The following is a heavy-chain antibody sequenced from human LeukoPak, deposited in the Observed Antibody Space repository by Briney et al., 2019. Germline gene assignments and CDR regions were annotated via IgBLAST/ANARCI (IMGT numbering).Heavy chain of an antibody. CDR1: GFTFSSYA. Sequence: GGSLRLSCAASGFTFSSYAMHWVRQAPGKGLEWVAVISYDGSNKYYADSVKGRFTISRDNSKNTLYLQMNSLRAEDTAVYYCARSPYYYDSSGYSGLDYWGQGTLDTVSS. CDR3: ARSPYYYDSSGYSGLDY. CDR2: ISYDGSNK. V-gene: IGHV3-30*04. D-gene: IGHD3-22*01. J-gene: IGHJ4*02.